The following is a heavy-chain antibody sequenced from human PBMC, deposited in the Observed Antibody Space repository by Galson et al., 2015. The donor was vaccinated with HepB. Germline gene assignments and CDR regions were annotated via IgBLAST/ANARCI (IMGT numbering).Heavy chain of an antibody. CDR1: RFSFSTSG. J-gene: IGHJ5*02. D-gene: IGHD3-10*02. V-gene: IGHV3-30*18. Sequence: SLRLSCAASRFSFSTSGMHWVRQAPGRGPEWVAAISSDGSNKDYSHSVKGRFSISRDNSNNTLFLQMNSLRAEDTAVYYCSKGAYRNIPMSGGWFDPWGQGTLVTVSS. CDR3: SKGAYRNIPMSGGWFDP. CDR2: ISSDGSNK.